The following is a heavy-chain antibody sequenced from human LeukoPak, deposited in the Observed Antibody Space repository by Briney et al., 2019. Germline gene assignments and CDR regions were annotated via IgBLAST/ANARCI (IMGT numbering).Heavy chain of an antibody. CDR3: ARGFRFDWLSG. CDR1: GGSISSYY. J-gene: IGHJ4*02. D-gene: IGHD3-9*01. V-gene: IGHV4-59*01. Sequence: SETLSLTCTVSGGSISSYYWSWTRQPPGKGLEWIGYIYYSGSTNYNPSLKSRVTISVDTSKNQFSLKLSSVTAADTAVYYCARGFRFDWLSGWGQGTLVTVSS. CDR2: IYYSGST.